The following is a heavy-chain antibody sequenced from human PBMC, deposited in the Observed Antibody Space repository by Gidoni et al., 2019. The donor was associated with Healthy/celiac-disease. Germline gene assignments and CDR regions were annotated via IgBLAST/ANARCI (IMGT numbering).Heavy chain of an antibody. J-gene: IGHJ6*02. CDR1: GVTFSSYG. CDR3: AKEGGSGSYFLYYYYGMDV. D-gene: IGHD1-26*01. CDR2: ISYDGSNQ. V-gene: IGHV3-30*18. Sequence: QVQLVESGGGVVQPGRSLRLSCAASGVTFSSYGMHWVRQAPGKGLEWVAVISYDGSNQYYADSVKGRFTISRDNSKNTLYLQMNSLSAEDTAVYYCAKEGGSGSYFLYYYYGMDVWGQGTTVTVSS.